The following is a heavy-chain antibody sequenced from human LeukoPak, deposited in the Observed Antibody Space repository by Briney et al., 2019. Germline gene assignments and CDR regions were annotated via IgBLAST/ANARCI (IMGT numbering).Heavy chain of an antibody. CDR2: ITSGGGT. J-gene: IGHJ3*01. V-gene: IGHV3-23*01. CDR3: ARDPHGNYVGAFDF. D-gene: IGHD1-7*01. Sequence: PGGCLRLSWVAAGFTFNNFALSWVRQAPGKGLEWVSSITSGGGTQYADAVNGRFTTSRDSSKNTLYLYMNSLRADDTAVYFCARDPHGNYVGAFDFCGHGTMVTVSS. CDR1: GFTFNNFA.